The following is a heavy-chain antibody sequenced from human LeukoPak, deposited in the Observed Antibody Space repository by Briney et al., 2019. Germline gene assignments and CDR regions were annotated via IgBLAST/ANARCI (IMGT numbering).Heavy chain of an antibody. Sequence: SVKVSCKASGGTVNSYAISWVRQAPGQALDWMGGIIPIFGTANYAQKFQGRVTVTADKSTNTAYMELSSLRSQDTAVYYCAMFLGYCSGGSCPFDPWGQGTLVTVSS. CDR1: GGTVNSYA. J-gene: IGHJ5*02. CDR2: IIPIFGTA. CDR3: AMFLGYCSGGSCPFDP. D-gene: IGHD2-15*01. V-gene: IGHV1-69*06.